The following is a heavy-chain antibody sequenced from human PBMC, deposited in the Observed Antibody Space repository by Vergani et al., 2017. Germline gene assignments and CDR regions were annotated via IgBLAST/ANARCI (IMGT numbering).Heavy chain of an antibody. J-gene: IGHJ4*02. V-gene: IGHV1-18*04. CDR3: AGDGTYYYGSGSFYLFDY. CDR1: GYTFFNYG. Sequence: QVQLVQSGPEVKRPGASVKVSCKTSGYTFFNYGVNWIRRAPGQGFEWLGWIRADTGDTKYSERLQDRVTLTTDSSTNEAYMELRCLKSDDTAVYYCAGDGTYYYGSGSFYLFDYWGQGTLVTVSS. D-gene: IGHD3-10*01. CDR2: IRADTGDT.